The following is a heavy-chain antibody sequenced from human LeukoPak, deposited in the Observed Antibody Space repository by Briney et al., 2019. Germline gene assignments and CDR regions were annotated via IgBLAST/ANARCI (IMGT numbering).Heavy chain of an antibody. Sequence: PGGSLRLSCAASGFTFSSYGMHWVRQAPGKGLEWVANIKQDGSEKYYVDSVRGRFTISRDNAKNSLYLQMSSLSAEDTAVYYCARMYCSSTNCYTDTFDIWGQGTMVTVSS. CDR3: ARMYCSSTNCYTDTFDI. CDR1: GFTFSSYG. CDR2: IKQDGSEK. V-gene: IGHV3-7*01. D-gene: IGHD2-2*02. J-gene: IGHJ3*02.